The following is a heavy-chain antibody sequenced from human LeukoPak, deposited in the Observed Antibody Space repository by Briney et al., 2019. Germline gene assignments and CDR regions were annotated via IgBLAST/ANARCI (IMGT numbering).Heavy chain of an antibody. CDR3: ATDQRYAFDY. D-gene: IGHD3-9*01. J-gene: IGHJ4*02. CDR1: GFSFTDYP. CDR2: IRTTAEGAKYA. Sequence: QSGGSLRLSCATSGFSFTDYPMNWVRQAPGKGLEWISNIRTTAEGAKYAYYADSVKGRVTISRDDGKNTIYLHMNSLRDDDTAVYYCATDQRYAFDYWGQGILVTVSS. V-gene: IGHV3-48*02.